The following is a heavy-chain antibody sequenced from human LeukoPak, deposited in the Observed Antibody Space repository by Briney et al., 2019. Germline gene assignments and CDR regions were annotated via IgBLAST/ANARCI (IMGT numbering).Heavy chain of an antibody. V-gene: IGHV4-59*08. D-gene: IGHD5-12*01. J-gene: IGHJ4*02. CDR1: GGSISSYY. CDR3: ARHEDSGYVFDY. CDR2: IYYSGST. Sequence: SETLSLTCTVSGGSISSYYWSWIRQPPGKGPEWIGYIYYSGSTNYNPSLKSRVTISVDTSKNQFSLKLSSVTAADTAVYYCARHEDSGYVFDYWGQGTLVTVSS.